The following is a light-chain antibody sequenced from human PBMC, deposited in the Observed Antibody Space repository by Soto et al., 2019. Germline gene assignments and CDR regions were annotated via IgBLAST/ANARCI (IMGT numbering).Light chain of an antibody. CDR2: DAS. CDR3: QQRSDWVT. Sequence: EIVLTQSPATLSLSPGEGATLSCKASQSVSSSVAWYQQKPGQAPRLLIYDASNRATGIPVRFSGSGSGTDFTLTISSLEPEDFAVYYCQQRSDWVTFGGGTKVEL. V-gene: IGKV3-11*01. CDR1: QSVSSS. J-gene: IGKJ4*01.